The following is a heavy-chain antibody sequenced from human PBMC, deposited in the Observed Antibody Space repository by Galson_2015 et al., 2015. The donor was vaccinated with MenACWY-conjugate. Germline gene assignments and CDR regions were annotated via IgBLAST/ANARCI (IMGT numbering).Heavy chain of an antibody. CDR2: IYSGGST. V-gene: IGHV3-53*01. CDR1: GFTVSSNY. D-gene: IGHD3-10*01. CDR3: ARAISLRGSGNFPPDHMDV. Sequence: SLRLSCAATGFTVSSNYMCWVRQAPGKGLECVSVIYSGGSTYYTDSVKGRFTISRDNSKNTVHLQMNSLRVEDTAVYYCARAISLRGSGNFPPDHMDVWGKGTTVTVSS. J-gene: IGHJ6*03.